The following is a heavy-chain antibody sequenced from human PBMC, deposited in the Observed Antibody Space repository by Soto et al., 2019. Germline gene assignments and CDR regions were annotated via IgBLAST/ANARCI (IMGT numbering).Heavy chain of an antibody. J-gene: IGHJ5*02. V-gene: IGHV1-18*04. CDR3: ARDFRYNNSPDSWFDP. CDR1: GFNFISYG. D-gene: IGHD1-20*01. CDR2: LSGSNGKT. Sequence: QVLLVQSGGAGKKRGASVKDSCNASGFNFISYGINLVRQAAGQGLEWMGWLSGSNGKTVYPHSVHDRVTVTTDATTGTAYMELRGLRSADTAICYCARDFRYNNSPDSWFDPWGQGTLVTV.